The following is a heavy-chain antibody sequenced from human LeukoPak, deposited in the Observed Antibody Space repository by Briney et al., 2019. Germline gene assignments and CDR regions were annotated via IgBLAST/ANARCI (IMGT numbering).Heavy chain of an antibody. D-gene: IGHD3-10*01. Sequence: GGSLRLSCAASGFTFSRSSMNWVRQAPGKGLEWVSSITTSSSYIYYADSVKGRFTISRDNAKNSLYLQMDSLRAEDTAVYYCARDGARLLWFGELYLDYWGQGTLVTVSS. CDR1: GFTFSRSS. J-gene: IGHJ4*02. CDR2: ITTSSSYI. CDR3: ARDGARLLWFGELYLDY. V-gene: IGHV3-21*01.